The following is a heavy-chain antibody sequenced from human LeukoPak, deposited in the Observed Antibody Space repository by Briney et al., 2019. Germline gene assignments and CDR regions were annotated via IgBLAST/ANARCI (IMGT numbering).Heavy chain of an antibody. D-gene: IGHD3-3*01. CDR1: GGSISSYY. Sequence: PSETLSLTCTVSGGSISSYYWSWIRQPPGKGLEWIGYIYYSGSTNYNPSLKSRVTISVDTSKNQFSLKLSSVTAADTAVYYCARHSRADFWGGYYTGWYSPYGMDVWGQGTTVTVSS. CDR2: IYYSGST. J-gene: IGHJ6*02. CDR3: ARHSRADFWGGYYTGWYSPYGMDV. V-gene: IGHV4-59*08.